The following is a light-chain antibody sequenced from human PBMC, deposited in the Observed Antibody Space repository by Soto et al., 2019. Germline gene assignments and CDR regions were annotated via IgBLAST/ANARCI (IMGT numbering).Light chain of an antibody. V-gene: IGKV3-11*01. Sequence: EIVLTQSPGTLSLSPGERATLSCRASQSVGSKLAWYQQKPGQAPRLLIYDASNRATGIPARFSGSGSGTDFTLTISSLQPEDFSVYFCQQRSNWPLITFGQGTRLEIK. CDR3: QQRSNWPLIT. CDR1: QSVGSK. J-gene: IGKJ5*01. CDR2: DAS.